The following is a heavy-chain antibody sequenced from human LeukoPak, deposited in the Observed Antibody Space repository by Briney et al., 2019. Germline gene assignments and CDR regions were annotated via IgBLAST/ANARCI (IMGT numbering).Heavy chain of an antibody. Sequence: SETLSLTCTVSGYSISSGYYWGWIRQPPGKGLEWIGSIYHSGSTYYNPSLKSRVTISVDTSKNQFSLKLSSVTAADTAVYYCARDPGIAAASNWFDPWGQGTLVTVSS. V-gene: IGHV4-38-2*02. CDR1: GYSISSGYY. CDR3: ARDPGIAAASNWFDP. CDR2: IYHSGST. J-gene: IGHJ5*02. D-gene: IGHD6-13*01.